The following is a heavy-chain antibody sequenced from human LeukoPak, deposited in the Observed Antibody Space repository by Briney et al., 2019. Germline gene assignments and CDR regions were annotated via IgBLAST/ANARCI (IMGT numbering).Heavy chain of an antibody. J-gene: IGHJ3*02. D-gene: IGHD2-15*01. CDR2: ISSSSSYI. V-gene: IGHV3-21*01. CDR3: ARSISGYCSGGSCYFDAFDI. CDR1: GFTFSSYS. Sequence: GGSLRLSCAASGFTFSSYSMNWVRQAPGKGLEWVSSISSSSSYIYYADSVKGRFTISRDNAKNSLYLQMNSLRAEDTAVYYCARSISGYCSGGSCYFDAFDIWGQGTMVTVSS.